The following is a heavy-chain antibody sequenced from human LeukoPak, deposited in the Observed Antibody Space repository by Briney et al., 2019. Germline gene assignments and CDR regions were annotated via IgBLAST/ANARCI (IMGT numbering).Heavy chain of an antibody. D-gene: IGHD3-10*01. CDR2: ISTYNGNT. CDR3: ARISLVRGSPGDF. Sequence: GASVKVSCKASGYTFTSYGISWVRQAPGQGLEWMGWISTYNGNTNYAHNLQGRVIMTTDTSTSTAYMELRSLRSDDTAVYYCARISLVRGSPGDFWGQGTLVTVSS. CDR1: GYTFTSYG. V-gene: IGHV1-18*01. J-gene: IGHJ4*02.